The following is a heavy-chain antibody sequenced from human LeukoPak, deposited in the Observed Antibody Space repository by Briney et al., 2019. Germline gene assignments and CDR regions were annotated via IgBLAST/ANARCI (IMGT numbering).Heavy chain of an antibody. CDR2: IYYSGST. CDR3: ARLPATGISSGWSAYFDY. Sequence: PSETLSLTCTVSGGSISSSSYYWGWIRQPPGKGLEWIGSIYYSGSTYYNPSLKSRVTISVDTSKNQFSLKLSSVTAADTAVYYCARLPATGISSGWSAYFDYWGQGTLVNVSS. V-gene: IGHV4-39*01. D-gene: IGHD6-19*01. CDR1: GGSISSSSYY. J-gene: IGHJ4*02.